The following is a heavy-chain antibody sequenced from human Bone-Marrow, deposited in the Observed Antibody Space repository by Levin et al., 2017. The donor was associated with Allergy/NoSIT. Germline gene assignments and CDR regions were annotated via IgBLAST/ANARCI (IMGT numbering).Heavy chain of an antibody. V-gene: IGHV3-30*03. Sequence: SLRLSCAASGFTLRNHGLHWVRQAPGKGLDWLAVISYDGINQYYTDSVRGRFTISRDNSKNMFYLQMNSLRAEDTAVYYCARDLTAVVTSGYVMDVWGQGTTVTVAS. CDR1: GFTLRNHG. CDR3: ARDLTAVVTSGYVMDV. J-gene: IGHJ6*02. D-gene: IGHD4-23*01. CDR2: ISYDGINQ.